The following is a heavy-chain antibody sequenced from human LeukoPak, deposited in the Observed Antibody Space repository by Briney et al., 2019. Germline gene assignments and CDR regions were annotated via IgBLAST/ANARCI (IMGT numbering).Heavy chain of an antibody. CDR2: IYYTGGT. Sequence: SETLSLTCTVSGGSISSSSYYWGWVRQPPGKGLEWIGSIYYTGGTYYNPSLKSRVTISVDTSKNQFSLKQSSVIAADTAVYYCASLYYGGNPPDYWGQGTLVTVSS. V-gene: IGHV4-39*01. CDR1: GGSISSSSYY. D-gene: IGHD4-23*01. J-gene: IGHJ4*02. CDR3: ASLYYGGNPPDY.